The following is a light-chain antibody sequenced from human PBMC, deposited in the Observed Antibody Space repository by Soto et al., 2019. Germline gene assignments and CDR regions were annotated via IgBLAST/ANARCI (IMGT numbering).Light chain of an antibody. CDR3: AAWDVSFVV. CDR2: SDN. CDR1: SSNIGTNT. J-gene: IGLJ2*01. Sequence: QSVLTQPPSASGTPGQGITICCSGGSSNIGTNTVTWYQQLPGTAPRLLIYSDNQRPSGVPDRFSGSKSGTSASLAISGLQSEDEADYYCAAWDVSFVVFGGGTKLTVL. V-gene: IGLV1-44*01.